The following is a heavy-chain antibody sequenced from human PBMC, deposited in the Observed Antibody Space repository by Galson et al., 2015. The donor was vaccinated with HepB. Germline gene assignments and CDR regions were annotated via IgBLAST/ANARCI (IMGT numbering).Heavy chain of an antibody. D-gene: IGHD2-2*01. V-gene: IGHV2-70*01. CDR1: GFSLSTGGMC. CDR3: ARGGARDCYSTNCYLTCFDP. Sequence: PALVKPTQTLTLTRTFSGFSLSTGGMCVSWIRQPPGKALEWLALIDWDDDKYYSTSLKTRLTISKDTSKNQVVLTMTNMDPVDTPPYYCARGGARDCYSTNCYLTCFDPWGQRTLVTVSS. CDR2: IDWDDDK. J-gene: IGHJ5*02.